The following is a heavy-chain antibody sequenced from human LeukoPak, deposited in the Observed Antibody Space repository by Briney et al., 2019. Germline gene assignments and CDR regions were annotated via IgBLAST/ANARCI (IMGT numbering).Heavy chain of an antibody. CDR1: GGSISSYY. Sequence: SETLALTCTVSGGSISSYYWSWIRQPAGKGLEWIGRIYTSGSTNYNASLKSRVSMSVDTSKNQFSLKLSSVTAADTAVFYCARENSGSYREFDYWGQGTLVTVSS. V-gene: IGHV4-4*07. J-gene: IGHJ4*02. CDR2: IYTSGST. CDR3: ARENSGSYREFDY. D-gene: IGHD1-26*01.